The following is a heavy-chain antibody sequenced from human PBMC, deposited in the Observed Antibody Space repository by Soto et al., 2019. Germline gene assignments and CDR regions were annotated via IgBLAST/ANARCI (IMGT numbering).Heavy chain of an antibody. CDR2: ISGSGGST. Sequence: GGSLRLSCAASGFTFSSYAMSWVRQAPGKGLEWVSAISGSGGSTYYADSVKGRFTISRDNSKNTLYLQMNSLRAEDTAVYYCAKDLRTHYYYDSSGYYSHAFDIWGQGTMVTVSS. D-gene: IGHD3-22*01. CDR3: AKDLRTHYYYDSSGYYSHAFDI. J-gene: IGHJ3*02. CDR1: GFTFSSYA. V-gene: IGHV3-23*01.